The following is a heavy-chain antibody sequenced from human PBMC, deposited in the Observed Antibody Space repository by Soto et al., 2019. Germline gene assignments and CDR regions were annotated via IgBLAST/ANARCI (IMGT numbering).Heavy chain of an antibody. CDR2: LTGSGDST. CDR3: AKGTAVTTGDMAS. D-gene: IGHD4-17*01. CDR1: GFTFSSFA. J-gene: IGHJ5*02. V-gene: IGHV3-23*01. Sequence: EVQLLESGGGLVQPGGSLRLSCAASGFTFSSFAMTWVRQAPGKGLEWVSSLTGSGDSTYYADSVKGRFTISRNNSKNTLYLQMNSLRADDTALYYCAKGTAVTTGDMASWGQGTLVTVSS.